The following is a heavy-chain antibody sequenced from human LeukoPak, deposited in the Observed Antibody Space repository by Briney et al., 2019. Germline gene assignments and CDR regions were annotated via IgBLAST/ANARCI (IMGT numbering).Heavy chain of an antibody. V-gene: IGHV3-11*01. J-gene: IGHJ4*02. CDR2: ISSSGSTI. CDR1: GFTVSSNY. Sequence: GGSLRLSCAASGFTVSSNYLTWVRQAPGKGLEWVSYISSSGSTIYYADSVKGRFTISRDNAKNSLYLQMNSLRAEDTAVYYCARDFDDSGYDWGQGTLVTVSS. D-gene: IGHD5-12*01. CDR3: ARDFDDSGYD.